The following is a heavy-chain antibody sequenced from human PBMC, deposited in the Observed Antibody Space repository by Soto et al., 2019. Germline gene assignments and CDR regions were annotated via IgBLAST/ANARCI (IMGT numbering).Heavy chain of an antibody. CDR3: AKDLPTGTTGAFDI. V-gene: IGHV3-30*18. D-gene: IGHD1-1*01. J-gene: IGHJ3*02. CDR2: ISYDGSNK. CDR1: GFTFSSYG. Sequence: GGSLRLSCAASGFTFSSYGMHWVRQAPGKGLEWVAVISYDGSNKYYADSVKGRFTISRDNSKNTLYLQMNSLRAEDTAVYYCAKDLPTGTTGAFDIWGQGTMVTVSS.